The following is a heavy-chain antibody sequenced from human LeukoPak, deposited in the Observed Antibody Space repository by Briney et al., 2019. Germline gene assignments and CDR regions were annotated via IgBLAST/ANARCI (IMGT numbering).Heavy chain of an antibody. D-gene: IGHD2-15*01. Sequence: PSETLSLTCTVSSGSISSSSYYWGWIRQPPGKGLEWIGSIYYSGSTYYNPSLKSRVTISVDTSKNQFSLKLSSVTAADTAVYYCATGSVVVAATNYFDYWGQGTLVTVSS. CDR2: IYYSGST. CDR3: ATGSVVVAATNYFDY. J-gene: IGHJ4*02. V-gene: IGHV4-39*01. CDR1: SGSISSSSYY.